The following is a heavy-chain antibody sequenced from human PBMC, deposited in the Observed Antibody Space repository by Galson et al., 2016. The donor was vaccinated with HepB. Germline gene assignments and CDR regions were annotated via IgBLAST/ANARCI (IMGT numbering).Heavy chain of an antibody. J-gene: IGHJ3*02. V-gene: IGHV5-51*01. CDR1: GYRFISHW. CDR2: IYPADSDA. D-gene: IGHD4-17*01. Sequence: QSGAEVKKPGESLKISCQASGYRFISHWIGWVRQMPGKGLEWMGVIYPADSDARYSPSFQGQVTFSVDKSNNTAYLQWSSVKAADSATYCCARHGDYGDLTDELDIWGQGTVVTVSS. CDR3: ARHGDYGDLTDELDI.